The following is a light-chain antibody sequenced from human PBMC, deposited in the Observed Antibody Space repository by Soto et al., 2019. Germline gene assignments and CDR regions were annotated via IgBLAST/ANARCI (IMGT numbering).Light chain of an antibody. Sequence: DIQMTQSPSSMSASLGDRVTITCRASQGITYWLAWYQQRPGRAPKCLIYAASILESGVPSRFTGSGSGTNFTLTINDLQPEDFATYSCQQANSFPRTFGQGTRLEIK. CDR2: AAS. V-gene: IGKV1-12*01. J-gene: IGKJ5*01. CDR1: QGITYW. CDR3: QQANSFPRT.